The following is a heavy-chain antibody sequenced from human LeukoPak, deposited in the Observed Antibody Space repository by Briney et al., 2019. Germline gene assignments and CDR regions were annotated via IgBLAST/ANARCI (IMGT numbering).Heavy chain of an antibody. J-gene: IGHJ3*02. CDR1: GFSLSTSGVG. Sequence: ESGPTLVKPTQTLTLTCTFSGFSLSTSGVGVGWIRQPPGKALEWLALIYWDDDKRYSPSLKSRLTITKDTSKNQVVLTMTNMDPVDTATYYCAHSPGVSTMVRGVTAFDIWGQGTMVTVSS. V-gene: IGHV2-5*02. D-gene: IGHD3-10*01. CDR2: IYWDDDK. CDR3: AHSPGVSTMVRGVTAFDI.